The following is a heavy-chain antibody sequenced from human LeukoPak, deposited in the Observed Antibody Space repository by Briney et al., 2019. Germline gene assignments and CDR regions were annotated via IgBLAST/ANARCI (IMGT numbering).Heavy chain of an antibody. CDR3: ARRSGTYSDFDF. CDR1: GYTFTSFG. CDR2: ISTSTGHT. Sequence: ASVKVSCKASGYTFTSFGIGWVRPAPGQRLEWMGWISTSTGHTNYTHRLQGRVSMTTDTSTNTVYMEMKSLTSDDSAVYYCARRSGTYSDFDFWGQGTLVTVSS. D-gene: IGHD1-26*01. V-gene: IGHV1-18*01. J-gene: IGHJ4*02.